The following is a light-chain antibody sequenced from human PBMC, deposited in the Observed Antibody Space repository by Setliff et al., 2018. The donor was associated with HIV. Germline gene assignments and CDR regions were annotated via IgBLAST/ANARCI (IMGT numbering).Light chain of an antibody. CDR3: SSFTSSGTYV. CDR1: SSDVGGYNY. CDR2: EVI. V-gene: IGLV2-14*01. Sequence: QSALAQPASVSGSPGQSITISCTGASSDVGGYNYVSWYQQHPGKAPKLMIYEVINRPSGVSNRFSASKSGNTASLTISGLQAEDEADYYCSSFTSSGTYVFGTGTKGTVL. J-gene: IGLJ1*01.